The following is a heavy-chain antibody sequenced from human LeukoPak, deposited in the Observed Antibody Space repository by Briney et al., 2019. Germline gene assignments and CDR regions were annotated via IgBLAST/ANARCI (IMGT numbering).Heavy chain of an antibody. V-gene: IGHV1-69*05. D-gene: IGHD3-22*01. CDR1: GGTFSSYA. CDR3: AREWGPPTYYYDSSGYLDY. CDR2: IIPIFGTA. J-gene: IGHJ4*02. Sequence: SVTVSCKASGGTFSSYAISWVRQAPGQGLEWMGGIIPIFGTANYAQKFQGRVTITTDESTSTAYMELSSLRSEDTAVYYCAREWGPPTYYYDSSGYLDYWGQGALVTVSS.